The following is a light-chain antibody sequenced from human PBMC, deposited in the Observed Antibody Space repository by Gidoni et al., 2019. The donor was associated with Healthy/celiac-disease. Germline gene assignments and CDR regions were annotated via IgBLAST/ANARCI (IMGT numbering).Light chain of an antibody. V-gene: IGKV2-30*01. CDR3: MQGTHWPWT. CDR1: QSLVYSDGNTY. CDR2: KVS. J-gene: IGKJ1*01. Sequence: DVVMTQSPLSMPVTLGQPASITCRSSQSLVYSDGNTYLTWLQQRPGQSPRRLIYKVSNRDSGVPDRFSGSGSGTDFTLKISRVEAEDVGVYYCMQGTHWPWTFGQGTKVEIK.